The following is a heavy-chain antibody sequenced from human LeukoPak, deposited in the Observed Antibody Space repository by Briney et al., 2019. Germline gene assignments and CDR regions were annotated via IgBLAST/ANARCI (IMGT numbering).Heavy chain of an antibody. CDR1: GFTFSSYS. Sequence: GGSLRLSCAASGFTFSSYSMNWVRQAPGKGLEWVSSISRSSSYIYYADSVKGRFTISRDNAKNSLYLQMNSLRAEDTAVYYCARGLRYYYYYMDVWGKGTTVTVSS. J-gene: IGHJ6*03. CDR2: ISRSSSYI. CDR3: ARGLRYYYYYMDV. V-gene: IGHV3-21*01.